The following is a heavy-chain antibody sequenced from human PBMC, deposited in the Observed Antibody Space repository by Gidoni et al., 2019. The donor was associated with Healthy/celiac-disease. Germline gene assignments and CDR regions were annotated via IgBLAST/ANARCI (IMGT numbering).Heavy chain of an antibody. V-gene: IGHV1-2*02. J-gene: IGHJ6*02. CDR1: GYTFTGYS. Sequence: QVQLVQSGAQGKKPGASVKVSCKASGYTFTGYSMPWVRQAPGQGLEWMGWINPNSGGTNYAQKFQGRVTMTRDTSISTAYMELSRLRSDDTAVYYCARASTLQQQLRGNGGGMDVWGQGTTVTVSS. CDR3: ARASTLQQQLRGNGGGMDV. CDR2: INPNSGGT. D-gene: IGHD6-13*01.